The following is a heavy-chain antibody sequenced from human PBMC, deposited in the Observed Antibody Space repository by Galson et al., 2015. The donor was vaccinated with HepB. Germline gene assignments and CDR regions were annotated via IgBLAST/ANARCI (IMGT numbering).Heavy chain of an antibody. V-gene: IGHV1-46*01. CDR3: ARGGANYGDYLHIDY. J-gene: IGHJ4*02. CDR2: INPSGGST. D-gene: IGHD4-17*01. CDR1: GYTFTSYY. Sequence: SVKVSCKASGYTFTSYYMHWVRQAPGQGLEWMGIINPSGGSTSYAQKFQGRVTKTRDTSTSTVYMELSSLRSEDTAVYYCARGGANYGDYLHIDYWGQGTLVTVSS.